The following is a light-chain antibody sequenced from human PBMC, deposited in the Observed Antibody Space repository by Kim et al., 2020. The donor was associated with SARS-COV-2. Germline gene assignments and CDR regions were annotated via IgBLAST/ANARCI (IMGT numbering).Light chain of an antibody. CDR2: GAS. J-gene: IGKJ1*01. V-gene: IGKV3-15*01. Sequence: EILITQSPGTLSVSPGERVTLYCRASQSVGSSLAWYQQRPGQAPRLLISGASIRATGIPARFSGSGSGTDFNLTISGLQSDDFAVYYCQQYLDWPPWTFGQGTKVDIK. CDR1: QSVGSS. CDR3: QQYLDWPPWT.